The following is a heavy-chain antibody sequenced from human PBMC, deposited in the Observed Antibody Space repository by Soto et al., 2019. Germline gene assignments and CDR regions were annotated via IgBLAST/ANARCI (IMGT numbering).Heavy chain of an antibody. CDR1: GGTISGYS. CDR2: IYYAGNT. Sequence: PSETLSLPCTVSGGTISGYSCSWIRQPPGKGMEWIGYIYYAGNTIYSPSLNSRVTMSVDTSKNQFSLHLNYVTAADTSVYYCARGGASSKWLDPWGQGTLVTVSS. CDR3: ARGGASSKWLDP. V-gene: IGHV4-59*01. J-gene: IGHJ5*02. D-gene: IGHD3-10*01.